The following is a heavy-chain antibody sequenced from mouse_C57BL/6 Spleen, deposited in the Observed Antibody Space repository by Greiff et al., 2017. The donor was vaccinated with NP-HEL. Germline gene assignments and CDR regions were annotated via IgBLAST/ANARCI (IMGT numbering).Heavy chain of an antibody. CDR3: TRWAY. CDR2: IDPETGGT. Sequence: QVQLKESGAELVRPGASVTLSCKASGYTFTDYEMHWVKQTPVHGLEWIGAIDPETGGTAYNQKFKGKAILTADKSSSTAYMELRSLTSEDSAVYYCTRWAYWGQGTLVTVSA. J-gene: IGHJ3*01. CDR1: GYTFTDYE. V-gene: IGHV1-15*01.